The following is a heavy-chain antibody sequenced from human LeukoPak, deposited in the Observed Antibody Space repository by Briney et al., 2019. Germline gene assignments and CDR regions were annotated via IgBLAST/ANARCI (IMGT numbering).Heavy chain of an antibody. CDR2: IYTSGST. D-gene: IGHD4-23*01. CDR1: GGSISSYY. V-gene: IGHV4-4*09. J-gene: IGHJ4*02. CDR3: ARYDGGNSGFDY. Sequence: SETLSLTCTVSGGSISSYYWSWLRQPPGKGLEWIGYIYTSGSTNYNPSLKSRVTISVDTSKNQFSLKLSSVTAADTAVYYCARYDGGNSGFDYWGQGTLVTVSS.